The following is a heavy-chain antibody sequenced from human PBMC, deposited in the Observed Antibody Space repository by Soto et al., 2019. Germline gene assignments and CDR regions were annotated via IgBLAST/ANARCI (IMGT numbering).Heavy chain of an antibody. CDR3: ARYNYYGMDV. V-gene: IGHV1-69*13. Sequence: ASVKVSCKASGYTYTSYGISWVRQAPGQGLEWMGGIIPIYGTTNYAQKFQGRVTITADESTSTAYMELSSLISEDTAVYYCARYNYYGMDVWGQGTTVTVSS. CDR2: IIPIYGTT. J-gene: IGHJ6*02. CDR1: GYTYTSYG.